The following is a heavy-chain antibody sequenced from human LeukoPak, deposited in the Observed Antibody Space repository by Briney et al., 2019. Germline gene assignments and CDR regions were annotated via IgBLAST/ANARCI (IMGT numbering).Heavy chain of an antibody. CDR1: GFTVSSNY. V-gene: IGHV3-66*02. J-gene: IGHJ6*03. CDR3: ARGNYYYYYYMDV. CDR2: IYSGGST. Sequence: PGGSLRLSCAASGFTVSSNYMSWVRQAPGKGLEWVSVIYSGGSTYYADSVKGRFTISKDNSKNTLYLQMNSLRAEDTAVYYCARGNYYYYYYMDVRGKGTTVTVSS. D-gene: IGHD1-1*01.